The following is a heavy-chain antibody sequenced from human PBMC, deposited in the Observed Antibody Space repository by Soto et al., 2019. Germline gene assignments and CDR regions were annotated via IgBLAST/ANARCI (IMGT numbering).Heavy chain of an antibody. CDR3: VRHGTKTLRDWLDP. D-gene: IGHD1-1*01. CDR1: GASISGFY. CDR2: IYATGTT. J-gene: IGHJ5*02. V-gene: IGHV4-4*07. Sequence: PSETLSLTCTVSGASISGFYWSWIRKSAGKGLEWIGRIYATGTTDYNPSLKSRVMMSVDTSKKQFSLKLRSVTAADTAVYYCVRHGTKTLRDWLDPWGQGISVTVYS.